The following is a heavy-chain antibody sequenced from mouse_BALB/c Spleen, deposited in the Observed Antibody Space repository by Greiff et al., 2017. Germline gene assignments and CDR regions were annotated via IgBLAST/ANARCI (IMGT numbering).Heavy chain of an antibody. D-gene: IGHD2-2*01. CDR3: ARLLWLRRGDYYAMDY. Sequence: DVQLQESGPGLVKPSQSLSLTCTVTGYSITSDYAWNWIRQFPGNKLEWMGYISYSGSTSYNPSLKSRISITRDTSKNQFFLQLNSVTTEDTATYYCARLLWLRRGDYYAMDYWGQGTSVTVSS. CDR1: GYSITSDYA. CDR2: ISYSGST. V-gene: IGHV3-2*02. J-gene: IGHJ4*01.